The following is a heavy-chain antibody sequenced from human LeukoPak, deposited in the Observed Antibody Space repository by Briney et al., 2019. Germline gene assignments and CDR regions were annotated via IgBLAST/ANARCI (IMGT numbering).Heavy chain of an antibody. CDR1: GFSLSSYA. CDR3: ARGYCSGGSCYSSLFDY. CDR2: ISGSGGST. Sequence: GGSLRLSCAASGFSLSSYAMSWVRQAPGKGLEWVSAISGSGGSTYYADSVKGRFTISRDNSKNTLYLQMNSLRAEDTAVYYCARGYCSGGSCYSSLFDYWGQGTLVTVSS. J-gene: IGHJ4*02. D-gene: IGHD2-15*01. V-gene: IGHV3-23*01.